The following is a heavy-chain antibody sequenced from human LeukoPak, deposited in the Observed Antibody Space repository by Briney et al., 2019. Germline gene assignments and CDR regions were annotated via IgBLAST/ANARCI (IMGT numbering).Heavy chain of an antibody. CDR3: ARDFEQQLVPSFDY. Sequence: GGSLRLSCAASGFTFSSYSMNWVRQAPGKGREWVSSISSSSSYIYYADSVKGRFTISRDNAKNSLYLQMNSLRAEDTAVYYCARDFEQQLVPSFDYWGQGTLVTVSS. V-gene: IGHV3-21*01. J-gene: IGHJ4*02. CDR2: ISSSSSYI. D-gene: IGHD6-13*01. CDR1: GFTFSSYS.